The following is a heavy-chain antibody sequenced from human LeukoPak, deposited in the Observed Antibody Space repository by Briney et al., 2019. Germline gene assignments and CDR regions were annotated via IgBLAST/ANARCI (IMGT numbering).Heavy chain of an antibody. CDR3: AKGSGLNYYYYAMDV. J-gene: IGHJ6*02. V-gene: IGHV3-23*01. Sequence: GGSLRLSCAASGFTFSNYDMGWVRQAPGTGLEWVATITSSGGNTYYADSVKGRFTISRDNSKNTVFLQMNSLRDEDAAVYYCAKGSGLNYYYYAMDVWGQGTTVTVSS. CDR1: GFTFSNYD. D-gene: IGHD3-10*01. CDR2: ITSSGGNT.